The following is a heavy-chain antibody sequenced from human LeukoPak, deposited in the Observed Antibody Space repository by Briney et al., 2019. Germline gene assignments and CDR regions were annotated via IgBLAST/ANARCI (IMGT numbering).Heavy chain of an antibody. CDR1: GFTFSSYW. Sequence: PGGSLRLSCAASGFTFSSYWMTWVRQAPGKGLEWVANIKQDGSEKYYVDSVKGRFTISRDNAKNSLYLQMNSLRAEDTAVYYCASMSGYSYGYGDYWGQGTLVTVSS. D-gene: IGHD5-18*01. V-gene: IGHV3-7*01. CDR2: IKQDGSEK. J-gene: IGHJ4*02. CDR3: ASMSGYSYGYGDY.